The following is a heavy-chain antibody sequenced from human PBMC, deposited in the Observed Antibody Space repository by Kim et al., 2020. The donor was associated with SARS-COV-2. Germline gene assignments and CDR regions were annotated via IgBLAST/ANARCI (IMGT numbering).Heavy chain of an antibody. Sequence: SETLSLTCAVYGGSFSGYYWSWIRQPPGKGLEWIGEINHSGSTNYNPSLKSRVTISVDTSKNQFSLKLSSVTAADTAVYYCARGDLPYSSLTRWGQGTLVTVSS. V-gene: IGHV4-34*01. CDR3: ARGDLPYSSLTR. D-gene: IGHD6-19*01. CDR1: GGSFSGYY. J-gene: IGHJ4*02. CDR2: INHSGST.